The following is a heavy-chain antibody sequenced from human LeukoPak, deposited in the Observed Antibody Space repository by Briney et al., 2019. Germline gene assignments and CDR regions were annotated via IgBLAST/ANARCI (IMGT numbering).Heavy chain of an antibody. CDR1: GYSISSGYY. Sequence: SETLSLTCTVSGYSISSGYYWGWIRQPPGKGLEWIGSIYHSGSTYYNPSLKSRVTISVDTSKNQFSLKLSSVTAADTAVYYCARRRIVVVITSSAPDAFDIWGQGTMVTVSS. CDR3: ARRRIVVVITSSAPDAFDI. V-gene: IGHV4-38-2*02. J-gene: IGHJ3*02. CDR2: IYHSGST. D-gene: IGHD3-22*01.